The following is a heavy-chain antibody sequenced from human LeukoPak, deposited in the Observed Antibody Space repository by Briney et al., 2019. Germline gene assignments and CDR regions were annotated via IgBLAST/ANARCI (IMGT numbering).Heavy chain of an antibody. V-gene: IGHV1-18*01. Sequence: ASVKVSSKASGYTFTSYGISWVPQGPGQRLEWMGWISAYNGNTNYAQKLQGRVTMTTDTSTSTAYMELRSLRSDDTAVYYCARDRKSYSSGWWKEDYYYGMDVWGQGTTVTVSS. D-gene: IGHD6-19*01. CDR3: ARDRKSYSSGWWKEDYYYGMDV. J-gene: IGHJ6*02. CDR2: ISAYNGNT. CDR1: GYTFTSYG.